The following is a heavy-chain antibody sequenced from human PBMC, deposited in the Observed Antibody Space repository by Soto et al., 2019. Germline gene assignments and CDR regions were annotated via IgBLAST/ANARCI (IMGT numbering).Heavy chain of an antibody. J-gene: IGHJ4*02. CDR1: GGTFNSYA. V-gene: IGHV1-69*12. Sequence: QVQLVQSGAEVKKPGSSVKVSCKASGGTFNSYAISWVRQAPGHGLEWMGGIIPIFGTADYAQKFQGRVTTTASESTSTGYMELSSLRSEATAVYYCASHYDSGGYYYRGLDYWGQGTLVTVSS. CDR2: IIPIFGTA. CDR3: ASHYDSGGYYYRGLDY. D-gene: IGHD3-22*01.